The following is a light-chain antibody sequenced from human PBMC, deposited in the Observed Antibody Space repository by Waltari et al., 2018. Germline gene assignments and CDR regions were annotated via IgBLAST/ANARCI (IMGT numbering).Light chain of an antibody. CDR1: SWHSSHL. Sequence: QLVLTQSPSASASLGASVKPTCTLSSWHSSHLIARHQQQPEKGPRYLVKVNRDGSNSKGDEIPDRFSGSSSGAERYLTISSLQSEDEADYYCQTGGHGTWVFGGGTKLTVL. V-gene: IGLV4-69*01. CDR3: QTGGHGTWV. J-gene: IGLJ3*02. CDR2: VNRDGSN.